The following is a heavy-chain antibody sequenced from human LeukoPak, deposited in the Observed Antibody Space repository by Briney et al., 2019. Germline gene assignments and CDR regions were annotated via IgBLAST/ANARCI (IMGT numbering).Heavy chain of an antibody. CDR1: GYTFTVHY. D-gene: IGHD4-23*01. J-gene: IGHJ5*02. Sequence: GASVKVSCSASGYTFTVHYMHWVRQAPGQGLEWMVWLNPNSGGTNYAQKFQGRVTMTRDTSISTAYMELSRLRSDDTAFYYWAGAQLGWQSIGFDPWGQGTLVTVSS. CDR3: AGAQLGWQSIGFDP. CDR2: LNPNSGGT. V-gene: IGHV1-2*02.